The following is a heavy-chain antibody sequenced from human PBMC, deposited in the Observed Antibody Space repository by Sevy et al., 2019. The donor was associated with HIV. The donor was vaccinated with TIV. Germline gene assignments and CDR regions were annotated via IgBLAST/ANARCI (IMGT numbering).Heavy chain of an antibody. CDR3: ARVGLIPVAGLDY. CDR2: IKQDGSEK. CDR1: GFTFSSYW. D-gene: IGHD6-19*01. Sequence: GGSLRLSCAASGFTFSSYWMSWVRQAPGKGLEWVANIKQDGSEKYYVDSVKGRFTISRDNAKNSLYLQMNSLRAEDTAVYYCARVGLIPVAGLDYRGQGTLVTVSS. J-gene: IGHJ4*02. V-gene: IGHV3-7*01.